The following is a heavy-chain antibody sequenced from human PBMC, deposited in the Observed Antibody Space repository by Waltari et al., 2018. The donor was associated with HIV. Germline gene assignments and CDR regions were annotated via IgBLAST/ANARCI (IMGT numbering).Heavy chain of an antibody. CDR3: ARDPNHRYCSGGSCYFDAFDI. CDR2: IYYSGST. Sequence: QVQLQESGPGLVKPSQTLSLTCTVSGGSISSGGYYWSWIRQHPGKGLEGIGYIYYSGSTDDNPSLKSRVTISVDTSKDQFSLKLSSVTAADTAVYYCARDPNHRYCSGGSCYFDAFDIWGQGTMVTVSS. J-gene: IGHJ3*02. CDR1: GGSISSGGYY. D-gene: IGHD2-15*01. V-gene: IGHV4-31*03.